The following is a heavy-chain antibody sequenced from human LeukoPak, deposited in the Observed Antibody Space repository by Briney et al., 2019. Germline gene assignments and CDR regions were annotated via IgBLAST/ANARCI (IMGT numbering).Heavy chain of an antibody. CDR1: GGSISSSSYY. CDR2: IYYSGST. J-gene: IGHJ1*01. D-gene: IGHD3-16*02. Sequence: PSETLSLTCTASGGSISSSSYYWGWIRQPPGKGLEWIGSIYYSGSTYYNPSLKSRVTISVDTSKNQFSLKLSSVTAADTAVYYCARGLYDYVWGSYRYPRAEYFQHWGQGTLVTVSS. V-gene: IGHV4-39*01. CDR3: ARGLYDYVWGSYRYPRAEYFQH.